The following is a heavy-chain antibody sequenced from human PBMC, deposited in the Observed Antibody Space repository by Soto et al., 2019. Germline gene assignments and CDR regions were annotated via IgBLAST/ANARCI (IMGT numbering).Heavy chain of an antibody. Sequence: QVQLVQSGAEVKKPGASVKVSCKASGYTFTSFDINWVRQATGQGLEWMGWMNPNSGNTGYAQKFQGRVTMTWNTSISTAYMELSSLSSEDTAVYYCARAYTWGVAVAGTWGQGTLVTVSS. J-gene: IGHJ4*02. CDR3: ARAYTWGVAVAGT. CDR2: MNPNSGNT. CDR1: GYTFTSFD. D-gene: IGHD6-19*01. V-gene: IGHV1-8*01.